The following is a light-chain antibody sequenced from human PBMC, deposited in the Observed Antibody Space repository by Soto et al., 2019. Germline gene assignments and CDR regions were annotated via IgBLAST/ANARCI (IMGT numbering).Light chain of an antibody. Sequence: DIQMTQSPSSVSAFVGDRVAITCRASQDITRWLAWYQKKPGEAPRLLIYAASSLYSGVPTRFSGSGTGTEFTLTITSLHPEDSAIYYCQQVKGFPLTFGGGTKVEIK. CDR2: AAS. CDR1: QDITRW. J-gene: IGKJ4*01. CDR3: QQVKGFPLT. V-gene: IGKV1-12*01.